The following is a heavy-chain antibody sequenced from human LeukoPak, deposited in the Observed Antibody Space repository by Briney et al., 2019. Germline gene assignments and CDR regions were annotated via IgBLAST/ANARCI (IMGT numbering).Heavy chain of an antibody. CDR1: GGSISSGGYS. CDR3: ARAKGMYYYDSSGRTLDFDY. Sequence: SETLSLTCAVSGGSISSGGYSWSWIRQPPGKGLEWIGYIYHSGSTYYNPSLKSRVTISVDTSKNQFSLKLSSVTAADTAVYYCARAKGMYYYDSSGRTLDFDYWGQGTLVTVSS. V-gene: IGHV4-30-2*05. D-gene: IGHD3-22*01. CDR2: IYHSGST. J-gene: IGHJ4*02.